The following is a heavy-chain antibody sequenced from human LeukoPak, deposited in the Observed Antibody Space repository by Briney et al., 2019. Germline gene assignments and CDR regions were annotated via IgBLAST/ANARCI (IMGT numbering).Heavy chain of an antibody. V-gene: IGHV3-23*01. D-gene: IGHD1-26*01. Sequence: PGGSLRLSCAASGFTLSNYALSWVRQAPGKGLEWVSTISGSGGSTYYADSVKGRFTISRDNSKNTLYLQMNSLRAEDTAVYYCAKDAQEVGATEYYFDYWVQGTLVTVSS. J-gene: IGHJ4*02. CDR2: ISGSGGST. CDR1: GFTLSNYA. CDR3: AKDAQEVGATEYYFDY.